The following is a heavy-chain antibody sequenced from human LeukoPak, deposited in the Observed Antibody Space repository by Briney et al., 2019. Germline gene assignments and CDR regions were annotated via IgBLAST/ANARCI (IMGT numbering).Heavy chain of an antibody. Sequence: GASVKVSCKASGYTFTSYGISWVRQAPGQGLEWMGIINPSGGSTSYAQKFQGRVTMTRDTSTSTVYMELSSLRSEDTAVYYCASQGSGWNVNWFDPWGQGTLVTVSS. CDR1: GYTFTSYG. CDR2: INPSGGST. D-gene: IGHD6-19*01. V-gene: IGHV1-46*01. J-gene: IGHJ5*02. CDR3: ASQGSGWNVNWFDP.